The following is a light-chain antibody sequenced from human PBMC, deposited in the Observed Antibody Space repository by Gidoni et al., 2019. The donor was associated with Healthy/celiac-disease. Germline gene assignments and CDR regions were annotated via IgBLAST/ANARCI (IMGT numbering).Light chain of an antibody. CDR2: DAS. CDR3: QQRSNWLT. J-gene: IGKJ4*01. CDR1: QSVSSY. V-gene: IGKV3-11*01. Sequence: VLTQSPATLSLSPGERATLSCRASQSVSSYLAWYQQKPGQAPRLLIYDASNRATGIPARFSGSGSGTDFTLTISSLEPEDFAVYYCQQRSNWLTFGGGTKVEIK.